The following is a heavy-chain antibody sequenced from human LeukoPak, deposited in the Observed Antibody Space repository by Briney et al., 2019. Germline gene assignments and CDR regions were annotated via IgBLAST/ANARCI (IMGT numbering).Heavy chain of an antibody. CDR1: GDSISSSSFF. J-gene: IGHJ6*03. D-gene: IGHD1-26*01. V-gene: IGHV4-39*07. CDR2: VYSENT. CDR3: ARGLEVRARVGYHYYMDV. Sequence: PSETLSLTCTVSGDSISSSSFFWGWIRQPPGKGLEWIGAVYSENTYYNPSLKSRVSISVDTSKNQFSLTISSVTAADTAVYFCARGLEVRARVGYHYYMDVWGKGTTVTVSS.